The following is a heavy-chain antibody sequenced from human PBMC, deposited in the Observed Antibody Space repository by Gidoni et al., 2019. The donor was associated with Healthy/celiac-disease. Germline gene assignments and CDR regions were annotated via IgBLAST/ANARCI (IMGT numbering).Heavy chain of an antibody. J-gene: IGHJ5*02. V-gene: IGHV4-39*01. D-gene: IGHD3-10*01. Sequence: QLQLQESGPGLVKPSETLSLTCTVSRGSISRRSYYWGWIRQPPGKGLEWIGSIYYSGSTYYNPSLKSRVTISVDTSKNQFSLKLSSVTAADTAVYYCARLTRTYYYGSGSYYPWFDPWGQGTLVTVSS. CDR1: RGSISRRSYY. CDR2: IYYSGST. CDR3: ARLTRTYYYGSGSYYPWFDP.